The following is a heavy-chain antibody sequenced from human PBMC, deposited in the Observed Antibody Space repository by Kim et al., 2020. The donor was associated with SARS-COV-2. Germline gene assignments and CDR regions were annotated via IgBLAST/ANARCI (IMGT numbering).Heavy chain of an antibody. CDR1: GYTFTSYY. CDR3: ARDRGAPQNMITFGGVHQYYYGMDV. CDR2: INPSGGST. V-gene: IGHV1-46*01. Sequence: ASVKVSCKASGYTFTSYYMHWVRQAPGQGLEWMGIINPSGGSTSYAQKFQGRVTMTRDTSTSTVYMELSSLRSEDTAVYYCARDRGAPQNMITFGGVHQYYYGMDVWGQGTTVTVSS. D-gene: IGHD3-16*01. J-gene: IGHJ6*02.